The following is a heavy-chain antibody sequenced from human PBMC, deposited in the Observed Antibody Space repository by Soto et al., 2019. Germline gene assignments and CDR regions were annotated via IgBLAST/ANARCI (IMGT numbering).Heavy chain of an antibody. CDR1: GYTFTGYY. D-gene: IGHD3-22*01. V-gene: IGHV1-2*02. CDR2: INPNSGGT. Sequence: ASVKVSCKASGYTFTGYYMHWVRQAPGQVLEWMGWINPNSGGTNYAQKFQGRVTMTRDTSISTAYMELSRLRSDDTAVYYCARERRYYDSSGYSGIDYWGQGTLVTVSS. J-gene: IGHJ4*02. CDR3: ARERRYYDSSGYSGIDY.